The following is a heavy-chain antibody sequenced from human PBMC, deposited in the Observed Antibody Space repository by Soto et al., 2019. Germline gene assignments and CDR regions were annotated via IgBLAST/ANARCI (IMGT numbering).Heavy chain of an antibody. CDR2: IYYSGIT. CDR1: GGSVSSGSYY. CDR3: ARQAAAPGIDLWFDP. D-gene: IGHD6-13*01. V-gene: IGHV4-61*01. J-gene: IGHJ5*02. Sequence: SETLSLTCTVSGGSVSSGSYYWSWIRQPPGKGLEWIGYIYYSGITYYNPSLKSRVTVSVDPSKNQFSLKLDSVTAADPAVYYCARQAAAPGIDLWFDPWGQGTLVTVSS.